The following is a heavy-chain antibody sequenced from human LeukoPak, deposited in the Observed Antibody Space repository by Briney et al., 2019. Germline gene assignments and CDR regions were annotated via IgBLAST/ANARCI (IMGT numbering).Heavy chain of an antibody. CDR2: ISSSSSTI. Sequence: GGSLRLSCAASGFTFSSYSMNWVRQAPGKGLEWVLYISSSSSTIYYADSVKGRFTISRDNGKNSLYLQMNSLRAEDTAVYYCARVGYDILTGYYPDAFDIWGQGTMVTVSS. D-gene: IGHD3-9*01. CDR3: ARVGYDILTGYYPDAFDI. V-gene: IGHV3-48*01. CDR1: GFTFSSYS. J-gene: IGHJ3*02.